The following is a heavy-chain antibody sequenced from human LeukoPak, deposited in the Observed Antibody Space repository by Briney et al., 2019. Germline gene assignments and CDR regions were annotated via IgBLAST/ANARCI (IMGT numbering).Heavy chain of an antibody. V-gene: IGHV4-39*01. CDR2: IYYSGST. Sequence: SETLSLTCTVSGGSISSSSYYWGWIRQPPGKGLEWIGSIYYSGSTYYNPSLKSRVTISVDTSKNQFSLKLSSVTAADTAVYYCARQSSYCSSTSCLRYYYYMDVWGKGTTVTVSS. J-gene: IGHJ6*03. CDR3: ARQSSYCSSTSCLRYYYYMDV. D-gene: IGHD2-2*01. CDR1: GGSISSSSYY.